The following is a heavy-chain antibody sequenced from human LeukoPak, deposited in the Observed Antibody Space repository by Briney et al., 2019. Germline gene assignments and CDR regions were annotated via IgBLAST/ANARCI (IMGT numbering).Heavy chain of an antibody. CDR1: GFTFSTTA. Sequence: GGSLRLSCAASGFTFSTTAMSWVRQAPGKGLEWVAVISYDGSNKYYADSVKGRFTISRDNSKNTLYLQMNSLRAEDTAVYYCAKDIAAQGYYYYGMDVWGQGTTVTVSS. CDR3: AKDIAAQGYYYYGMDV. J-gene: IGHJ6*02. V-gene: IGHV3-30*18. D-gene: IGHD6-6*01. CDR2: ISYDGSNK.